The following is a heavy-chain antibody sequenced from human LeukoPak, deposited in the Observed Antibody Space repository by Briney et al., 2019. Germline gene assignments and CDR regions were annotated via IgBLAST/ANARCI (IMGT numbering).Heavy chain of an antibody. J-gene: IGHJ4*02. V-gene: IGHV3-23*01. CDR2: ISGSGGST. CDR3: AKASAMIVVVSKHFDY. CDR1: GFTFSSYG. D-gene: IGHD3-22*01. Sequence: GGSLRLSCAGSGFTFSSYGMSWVRQAPGKGLEWVSAISGSGGSTYYADSVKGRFTISRDNSKNTLYLQMNSLRAEDTAVYYCAKASAMIVVVSKHFDYWGQGTLVTVSS.